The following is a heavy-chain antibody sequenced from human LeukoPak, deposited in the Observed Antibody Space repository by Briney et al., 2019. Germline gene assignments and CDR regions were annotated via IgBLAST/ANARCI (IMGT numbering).Heavy chain of an antibody. D-gene: IGHD3-22*01. J-gene: IGHJ3*02. V-gene: IGHV4-59*01. Sequence: SDTLSLTCTGSGGSIASYYWSWIRQSPGKRLEWIASINYSGRTKLNPSLQSRVTISLDMSNNHFSLQLRSVTAADTAISYCARLLDYDNSGDPDTFDIWGQGTMVTVFS. CDR3: ARLLDYDNSGDPDTFDI. CDR1: GGSIASYY. CDR2: INYSGRT.